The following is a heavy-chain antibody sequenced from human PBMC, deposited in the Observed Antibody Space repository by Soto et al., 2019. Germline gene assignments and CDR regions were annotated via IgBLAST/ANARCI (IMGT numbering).Heavy chain of an antibody. D-gene: IGHD3-10*01. J-gene: IGHJ6*02. CDR3: ASLWFGELSDYGMDV. CDR1: GYTFTSYY. V-gene: IGHV1-46*01. CDR2: INPSGGST. Sequence: AASVKVSCKASGYTFTSYYMHWVRQAPGQGLEWMGIINPSGGSTSYAQKFQGRVTMTRDTSTSTVYMELSSLRSEDTAVYYCASLWFGELSDYGMDVWGQGTTVTVSS.